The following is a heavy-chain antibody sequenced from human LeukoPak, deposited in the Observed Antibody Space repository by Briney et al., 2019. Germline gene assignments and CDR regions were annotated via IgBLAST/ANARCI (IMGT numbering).Heavy chain of an antibody. Sequence: GGSLRLSCAASGFTFSSYAMHWVRQAPGKGLEWVSVIYSGGSTYYADSVKGRFTISRDNSKNTLYLQMNSLRAEDTAVYYCARDLDRGYYFDYWGQGTLVTVSS. J-gene: IGHJ4*02. CDR2: IYSGGST. V-gene: IGHV3-66*01. CDR1: GFTFSSYA. CDR3: ARDLDRGYYFDY.